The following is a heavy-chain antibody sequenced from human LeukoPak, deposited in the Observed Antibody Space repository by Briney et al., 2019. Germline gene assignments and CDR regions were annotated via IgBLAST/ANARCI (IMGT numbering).Heavy chain of an antibody. D-gene: IGHD3-10*01. Sequence: SETLSLTCTVSGGSISSSSYYWGWIRQLPGKGLEWIGSIYYSGSTYYNPSLKSRVTISVDTSKNQFSLKLSSVTAADTAVYYCARTFAGSTFDYWGQGTLVTVSS. J-gene: IGHJ4*02. CDR2: IYYSGST. CDR3: ARTFAGSTFDY. CDR1: GGSISSSSYY. V-gene: IGHV4-39*01.